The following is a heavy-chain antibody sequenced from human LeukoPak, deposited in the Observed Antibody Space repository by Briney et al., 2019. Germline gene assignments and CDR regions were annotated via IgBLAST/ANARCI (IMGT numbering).Heavy chain of an antibody. D-gene: IGHD3-3*01. CDR3: AGVYYDFWSGYLGGYFDY. CDR1: GGSISSYY. V-gene: IGHV4-59*01. CDR2: IYYSGST. Sequence: SETLSLTCTVSGGSISSYYWSWIRQPPGKGLEWIGYIYYSGSTNYNPSLKSRVTISVGTSKNQFSLKLSSVTAADTAVYYCAGVYYDFWSGYLGGYFDYWGQGTLVTVSS. J-gene: IGHJ4*02.